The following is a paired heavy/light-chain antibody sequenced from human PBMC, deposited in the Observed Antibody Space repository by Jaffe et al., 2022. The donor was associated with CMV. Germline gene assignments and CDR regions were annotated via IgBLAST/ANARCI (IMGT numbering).Heavy chain of an antibody. CDR2: IAKSGNT. D-gene: IGHD3-10*01. Sequence: QVQLQESGPGLVKPSQTLTLTCAVSGGSVGSDDYFWSWIRQVSGKGLEWIGYIAKSGNTHYSPALRSRLDISVGPSKGQFSLNLNSLTAADTATYFCARGVAVAAGLYFDFWGRGTPVSVSS. J-gene: IGHJ4*02. CDR3: ARGVAVAAGLYFDF. V-gene: IGHV4-30-4*01. CDR1: GGSVGSDDYF.
Light chain of an antibody. CDR3: GTWDNALKADV. CDR2: ENN. CDR1: TSDIYYNF. Sequence: QSVLTQPPSMSAAAGQKVTISCSGSTSDIYYNFVSWYQHLPGTAPRLLIYENNKRPSGVPGRFSGSKSGTSATLDISGLQPGDEGDYYCGTWDNALKADVFGGGTRLTVL. V-gene: IGLV1-51*02. J-gene: IGLJ3*02.